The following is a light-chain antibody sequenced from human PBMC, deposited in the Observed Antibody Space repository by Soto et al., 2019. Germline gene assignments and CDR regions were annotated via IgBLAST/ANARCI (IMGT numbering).Light chain of an antibody. Sequence: QAVVTQEPSLTVSPGGTVTLTCASSTGAVTSDSYPSWFQQKPGQAPRALIYTISNKHSWTPARFSGSLLGGKAALTLSDVQPEDDAAYFCLRDYDGAHVFGPGTKVTVL. J-gene: IGLJ1*01. CDR3: LRDYDGAHV. V-gene: IGLV7-43*01. CDR1: TGAVTSDSY. CDR2: TIS.